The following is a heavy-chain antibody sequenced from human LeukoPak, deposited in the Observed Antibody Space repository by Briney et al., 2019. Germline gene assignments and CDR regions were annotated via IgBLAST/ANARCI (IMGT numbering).Heavy chain of an antibody. CDR3: ARGRYEFSAGMDV. Sequence: GGSLRLSCAASGFTVSSNYMSWVRPAPGKGLEWVSVIYSGGSTNFADSVRGRSAISRDNSKNRLYLQMNSLRAEDMAVYYCARGRYEFSAGMDVWGQGTTVTVSS. CDR1: GFTVSSNY. V-gene: IGHV3-53*01. J-gene: IGHJ6*02. CDR2: IYSGGST. D-gene: IGHD5-12*01.